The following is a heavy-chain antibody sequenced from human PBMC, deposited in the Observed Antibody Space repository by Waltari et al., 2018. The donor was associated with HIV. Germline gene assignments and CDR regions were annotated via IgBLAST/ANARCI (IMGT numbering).Heavy chain of an antibody. Sequence: EVQLLESGGGLVQPGGSLRLSCAASGFTFASYGLTWGGQASGKGLEWVSATNGSGVTQYADSVKGRFTVSRDDSKETVYLQMNSLRVEDSAVYYCAKDRLWSNSDYYYGMDVWGPGTTVTVSS. D-gene: IGHD1-26*01. J-gene: IGHJ6*02. V-gene: IGHV3-23*01. CDR3: AKDRLWSNSDYYYGMDV. CDR1: GFTFASYG. CDR2: TNGSGVT.